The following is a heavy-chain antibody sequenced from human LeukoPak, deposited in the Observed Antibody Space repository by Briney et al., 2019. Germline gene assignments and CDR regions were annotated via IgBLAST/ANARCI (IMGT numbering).Heavy chain of an antibody. CDR3: AREDYDSSGYYYSLAFDI. J-gene: IGHJ3*02. D-gene: IGHD3-22*01. Sequence: SETLSLTCTVSGGSISSYYWSWIRQPPGKGLEWIGYIYYSGSTNYNPSLKSRVTISVDTSKNQFSLKLCSVTAADTAVYYCAREDYDSSGYYYSLAFDIWGQGTMVTVSS. CDR1: GGSISSYY. CDR2: IYYSGST. V-gene: IGHV4-59*01.